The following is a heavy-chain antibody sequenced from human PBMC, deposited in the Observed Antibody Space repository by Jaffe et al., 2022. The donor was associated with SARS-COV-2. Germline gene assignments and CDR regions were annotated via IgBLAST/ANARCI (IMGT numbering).Heavy chain of an antibody. J-gene: IGHJ3*02. V-gene: IGHV4-39*01. Sequence: QLQLQESGPGLVKPSETLSLTCTVSGGSISSSSYYWGWIRQPPGKGLEWIGSIYYSGSTYYNPSLKSRVTISVDTSKNQFSLKLSSVTAADTAVYYCASPRTPYDAFDIWGQGTMVTVSS. CDR1: GGSISSSSYY. CDR3: ASPRTPYDAFDI. D-gene: IGHD2-2*01. CDR2: IYYSGST.